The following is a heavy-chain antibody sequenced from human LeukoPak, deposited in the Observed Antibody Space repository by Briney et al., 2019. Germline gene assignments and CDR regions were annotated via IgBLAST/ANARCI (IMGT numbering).Heavy chain of an antibody. CDR2: ITWDGGRT. Sequence: PGGSLRLSCAASGFTFDDYTMHWVRQAPGKGLEWVSMITWDGGRTDYADSVKGRSTISRDNSGRSLILQMNTLRTEDTALYYCAKGSIVAAAPYYYAMDVWGQGTTVTVSS. J-gene: IGHJ6*02. CDR1: GFTFDDYT. CDR3: AKGSIVAAAPYYYAMDV. V-gene: IGHV3-43*01. D-gene: IGHD2-2*01.